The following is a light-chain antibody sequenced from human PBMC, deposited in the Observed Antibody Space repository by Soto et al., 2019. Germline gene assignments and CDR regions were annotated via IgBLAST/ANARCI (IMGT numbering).Light chain of an antibody. CDR1: SSDVGGYKY. V-gene: IGLV2-8*01. Sequence: QSALTQPPSASGPPGQSVTISCTGTSSDVGGYKYVSWYQQYPGKAPKLMIYAVSKRPSGVPDRFSGSKSGNTASLTVSGLQAEDEADYYCSSYAGSNNYVFGTGTKVTVL. CDR2: AVS. CDR3: SSYAGSNNYV. J-gene: IGLJ1*01.